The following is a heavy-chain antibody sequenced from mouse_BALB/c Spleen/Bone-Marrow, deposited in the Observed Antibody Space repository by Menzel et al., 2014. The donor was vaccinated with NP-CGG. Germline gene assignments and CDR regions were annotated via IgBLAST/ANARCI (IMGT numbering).Heavy chain of an antibody. V-gene: IGHV1-67*01. J-gene: IGHJ3*01. Sequence: QVQLKESGPELVRPGVSVKISCKGSGYTFTDYAMHWVKQSHAKSLEWIGVISTYXGNTNYNQKFKGKATMTVDKSSSTAYMELARLTSEDSAIYYCARGSYYDPAWFAYWGQGTLVTVSA. D-gene: IGHD2-4*01. CDR1: GYTFTDYA. CDR3: ARGSYYDPAWFAY. CDR2: ISTYXGNT.